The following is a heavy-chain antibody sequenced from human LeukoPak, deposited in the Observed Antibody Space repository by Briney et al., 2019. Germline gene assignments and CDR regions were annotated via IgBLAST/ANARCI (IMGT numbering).Heavy chain of an antibody. Sequence: GGSLRLSCAASGFTFSSYGMHWVRQAPGKGLKWVAFIRSDGSNKYYADSVKGRFTISRDNAKNSLYLQMNSLRAEDTAVYYCARDRDDFWSGTGLQNWGQGTLVTVSS. J-gene: IGHJ4*02. D-gene: IGHD3-3*01. CDR1: GFTFSSYG. CDR2: IRSDGSNK. V-gene: IGHV3-30*02. CDR3: ARDRDDFWSGTGLQN.